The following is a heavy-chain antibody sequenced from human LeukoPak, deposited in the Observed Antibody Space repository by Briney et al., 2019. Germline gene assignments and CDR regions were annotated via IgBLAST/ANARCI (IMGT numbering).Heavy chain of an antibody. V-gene: IGHV4-34*01. CDR3: ARGDSTTTSNWFDP. CDR2: IDHSGNT. CDR1: GGSFSGHY. J-gene: IGHJ5*02. D-gene: IGHD2-2*01. Sequence: SETLSLTCAVSGGSFSGHYWSWIRQSPGEGLEWIGEIDHSGNTNYNPSLKGRLTISVDTSKSQFSLRLSSVTAADTAVYYCARGDSTTTSNWFDPWGQGTLVTVSS.